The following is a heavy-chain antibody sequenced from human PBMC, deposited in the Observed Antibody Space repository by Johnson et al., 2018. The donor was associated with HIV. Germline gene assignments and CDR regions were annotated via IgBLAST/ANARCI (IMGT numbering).Heavy chain of an antibody. V-gene: IGHV3-7*01. CDR1: GFTFSNYW. CDR2: IKQDGSEK. D-gene: IGHD6-19*01. J-gene: IGHJ3*02. CDR3: ARDKAVGYSSGWHAFDI. Sequence: VQLVESGGGLVQPGGSLRLSCAASGFTFSNYWMSWVRQAPGKGLEWVANIKQDGSEKYYVDSVKGRFNISRDNAKNTLYLQMNSLRAEDTAVYYCARDKAVGYSSGWHAFDIWGQGTMVTVSS.